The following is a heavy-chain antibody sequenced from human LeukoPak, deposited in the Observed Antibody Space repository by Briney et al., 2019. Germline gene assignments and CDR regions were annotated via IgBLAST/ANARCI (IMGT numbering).Heavy chain of an antibody. J-gene: IGHJ5*01. CDR3: ARGDLYQTLIGNRFDS. CDR2: INPNSGGT. CDR1: GYTFSGYY. V-gene: IGHV1-2*02. Sequence: ASVKISCKASGYTFSGYYIYWVRQAPGQGLQWMGWINPNSGGTDSAQKFQDRIAMTRDTSNSTAYMELRRLTSDDTAVYYCARGDLYQTLIGNRFDSWGQGTLVTVSS. D-gene: IGHD2-2*01.